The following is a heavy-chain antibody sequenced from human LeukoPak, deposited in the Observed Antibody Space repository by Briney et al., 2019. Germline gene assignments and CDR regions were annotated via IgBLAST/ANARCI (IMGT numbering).Heavy chain of an antibody. Sequence: PGGSLRLSCAASGFTFSSSGVSWVRQAPGKGLEWVSSISGSDDTTYYADSVKGRFTIFRDNSKNTLYLQMNSLRAEDTAVYYCANNRYSSRWRGAFDVWGQGTMVTVSS. D-gene: IGHD6-13*01. V-gene: IGHV3-23*01. CDR3: ANNRYSSRWRGAFDV. CDR2: ISGSDDTT. CDR1: GFTFSSSG. J-gene: IGHJ3*01.